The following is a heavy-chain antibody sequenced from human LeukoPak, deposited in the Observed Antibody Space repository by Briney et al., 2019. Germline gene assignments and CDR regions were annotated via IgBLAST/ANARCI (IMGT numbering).Heavy chain of an antibody. CDR3: ARAPITSPFYFDY. V-gene: IGHV3-20*04. Sequence: GGSLRLSCTASGFAFDEHGMSWVRQVPGKGLEWVSGINWSGGSTGYADPLRGRFTISRDNAKNSLYLRMDSLRAEDTALYYCARAPITSPFYFDYWGQGTLVTVSS. CDR1: GFAFDEHG. D-gene: IGHD2-2*01. J-gene: IGHJ4*02. CDR2: INWSGGST.